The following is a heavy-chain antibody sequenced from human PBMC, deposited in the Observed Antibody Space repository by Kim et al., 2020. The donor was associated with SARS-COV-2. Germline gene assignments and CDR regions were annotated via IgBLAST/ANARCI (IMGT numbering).Heavy chain of an antibody. CDR3: ARDVNIVVVTAKLPFDY. Sequence: ASVKVSCKASGYTFTNYGISWVRQAPGQGLEWMGWISAYNGNTNYAQKLQGRVTMTTDTSTSTAYMELRSLRSDDTAVYYCARDVNIVVVTAKLPFDYWGQGTLVTVSS. CDR1: GYTFTNYG. CDR2: ISAYNGNT. V-gene: IGHV1-18*04. J-gene: IGHJ4*02. D-gene: IGHD2-21*02.